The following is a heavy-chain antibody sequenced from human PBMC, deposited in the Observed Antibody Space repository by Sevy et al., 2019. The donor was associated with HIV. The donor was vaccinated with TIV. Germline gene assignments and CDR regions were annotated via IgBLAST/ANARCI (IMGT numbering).Heavy chain of an antibody. CDR2: IWYDGSNK. Sequence: GGSLRLSCAASGFTFSSYGMHWVRQAPGKGLEWVAVIWYDGSNKYYADSVKGRFTISRDNSKNTLYLQMNSLRAEETAVYYCARETTVTTFYYYYGMDVWGQGTTVTVSS. V-gene: IGHV3-33*01. J-gene: IGHJ6*02. D-gene: IGHD4-17*01. CDR1: GFTFSSYG. CDR3: ARETTVTTFYYYYGMDV.